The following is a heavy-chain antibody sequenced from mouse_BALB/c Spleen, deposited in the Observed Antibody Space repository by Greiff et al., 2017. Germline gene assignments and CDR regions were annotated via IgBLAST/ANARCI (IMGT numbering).Heavy chain of an antibody. CDR1: GFTFSSYT. V-gene: IGHV5-6-4*01. CDR2: ISSGGSYT. CDR3: TRDGIFYYGSSYAMDY. Sequence: EVHLVESGGGLVKPGGSLKLSCAASGFTFSSYTMSWVRQTPEKRLEWVATISSGGSYTYYPDSVKGRFTISRDNAKNTLYLQMSSLKSEDTAMYYCTRDGIFYYGSSYAMDYWGQGTSVTVSS. D-gene: IGHD1-1*01. J-gene: IGHJ4*01.